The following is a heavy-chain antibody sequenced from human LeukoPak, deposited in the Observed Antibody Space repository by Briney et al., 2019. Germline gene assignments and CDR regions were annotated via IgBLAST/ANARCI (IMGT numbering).Heavy chain of an antibody. CDR2: IYHTGST. D-gene: IGHD6-25*01. Sequence: PSETLSLTCTVSGGSISGYYWSWIRQPPGKGLEWIANIYHTGSTNYNPSLSSRVTISIDTAKNQFSLKLTSVTAAGTAVYYCARRGRNSSGWQDYLWGQGTLVTVSS. V-gene: IGHV4-59*01. CDR3: ARRGRNSSGWQDYL. J-gene: IGHJ4*02. CDR1: GGSISGYY.